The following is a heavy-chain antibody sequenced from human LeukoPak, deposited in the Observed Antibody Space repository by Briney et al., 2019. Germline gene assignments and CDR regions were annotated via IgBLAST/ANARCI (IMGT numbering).Heavy chain of an antibody. D-gene: IGHD3-22*01. V-gene: IGHV4-4*02. CDR2: IYHSGST. CDR3: ARVGDYYDSSPDY. J-gene: IGHJ4*02. Sequence: SGALSPTCAVSGGSISSSNWWSWVRQPPGKGLEWIGEIYHSGSTNYNPSLKSRVTISVDKSKNQFSLKLSSVTAADAAVYYCARVGDYYDSSPDYWGQGTLVTVSS. CDR1: GGSISSSNW.